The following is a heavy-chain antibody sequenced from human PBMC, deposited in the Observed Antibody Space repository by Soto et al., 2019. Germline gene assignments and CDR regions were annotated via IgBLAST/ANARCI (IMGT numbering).Heavy chain of an antibody. J-gene: IGHJ5*02. Sequence: SETLSLTCTVSGGSISSDDYYWSWIRQPPGKGLEWIGHIYYSGSTYYNPSLKSRVTISVDTSTNQFSLNVRSVTAADTAVYNCARDRGGSWIYKRFAPWGQGTAVAVSS. V-gene: IGHV4-30-4*01. D-gene: IGHD6-13*01. CDR1: GGSISSDDYY. CDR3: ARDRGGSWIYKRFAP. CDR2: IYYSGST.